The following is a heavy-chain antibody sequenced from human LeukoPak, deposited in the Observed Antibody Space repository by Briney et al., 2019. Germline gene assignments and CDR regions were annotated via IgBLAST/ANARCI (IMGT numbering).Heavy chain of an antibody. CDR3: ARAIRGVYGDYAPGYYYYYMDV. CDR1: GYTFTSYD. CDR2: MNPNSGNT. D-gene: IGHD4-17*01. Sequence: ASVKVSCKASGYTFTSYDINWVRQATGQGLEWMGWMNPNSGNTGYAQKFQGRDTMTRNTSISTAYMELSSLRSEDTAVYYCARAIRGVYGDYAPGYYYYYMDVWGKGTTVTVSS. J-gene: IGHJ6*03. V-gene: IGHV1-8*01.